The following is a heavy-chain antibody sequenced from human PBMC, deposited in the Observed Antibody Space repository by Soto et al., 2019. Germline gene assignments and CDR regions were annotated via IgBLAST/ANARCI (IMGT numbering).Heavy chain of an antibody. CDR2: IYYSGST. J-gene: IGHJ4*02. V-gene: IGHV4-59*01. CDR3: ARVGYGDYLYFDY. CDR1: GGSISSYY. D-gene: IGHD4-17*01. Sequence: SETLSLTCIVSGGSISSYYWSWIRQPPGKGLEWIGYIYYSGSTNYNPSLKSRVTISVDTSKNQFSLKLSSVTAADTAVYYCARVGYGDYLYFDYWGQGTPVTVSS.